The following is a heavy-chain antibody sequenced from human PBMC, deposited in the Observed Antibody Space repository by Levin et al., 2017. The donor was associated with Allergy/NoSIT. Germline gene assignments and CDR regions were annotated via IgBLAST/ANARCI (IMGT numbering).Heavy chain of an antibody. Sequence: PGGSLRLSCVTSGFTFSNNWMSWVRQAPGKGLEWAASIEQDGSEKYYVDSVKGRFTISRDNAKNSLYLQMNSLRAEDTAVYYCVVGGTTFSYWGQGTLATVSS. CDR2: IEQDGSEK. D-gene: IGHD1-26*01. J-gene: IGHJ4*02. CDR1: GFTFSNNW. CDR3: VVGGTTFSY. V-gene: IGHV3-7*01.